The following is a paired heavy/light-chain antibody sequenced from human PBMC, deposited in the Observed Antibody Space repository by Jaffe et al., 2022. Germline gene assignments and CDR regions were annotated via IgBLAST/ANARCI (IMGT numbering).Heavy chain of an antibody. V-gene: IGHV3-23*01. CDR1: GFTFSSYA. Sequence: EVQLLESGGGLVQPGGSLRLSCAASGFTFSSYAMTWVRQAPGKGLEWVSVISGSGGSTFYADSVKGRFTISRDNSKNTLYLQMNSLRAEDTAVYYCAKDLHYDILTGYYENDAFDIWGQGTMVTVSS. CDR2: ISGSGGST. J-gene: IGHJ3*02. CDR3: AKDLHYDILTGYYENDAFDI. D-gene: IGHD3-9*01.
Light chain of an antibody. CDR2: EVS. Sequence: QSALTQPASVSGSPGQSISFSCTGSSSDVGSYNLVSWYQQHPGKAPKLMIYEVSKRPSGVSNRFSGSKSGNTASLTISGLQAEDEADYYCCSYAGSSTLVFGGGTQLTVL. V-gene: IGLV2-23*02. J-gene: IGLJ2*01. CDR1: SSDVGSYNL. CDR3: CSYAGSSTLV.